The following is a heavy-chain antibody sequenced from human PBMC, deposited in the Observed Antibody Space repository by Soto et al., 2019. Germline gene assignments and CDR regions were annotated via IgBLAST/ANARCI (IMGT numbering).Heavy chain of an antibody. V-gene: IGHV1-24*01. J-gene: IGHJ4*02. CDR1: GYTLTELS. D-gene: IGHD3-3*01. Sequence: ASVKVSCKVSGYTLTELSIHWVRQAPGKGLEWMGGFDPEDGETIYAQKFQGRVTMTEDTSTDTAYMELSSLRSEDTAVYYCATGVRFLEWLPAYWGQGTLVTVSS. CDR3: ATGVRFLEWLPAY. CDR2: FDPEDGET.